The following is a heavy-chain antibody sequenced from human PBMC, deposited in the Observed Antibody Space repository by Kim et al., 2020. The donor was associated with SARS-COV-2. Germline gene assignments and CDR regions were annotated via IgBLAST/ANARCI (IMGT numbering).Heavy chain of an antibody. CDR1: GFTLTNTY. CDR3: ARGGSPVYYYYMDV. V-gene: IGHV3-66*01. Sequence: GGSLRLSCAVSGFTLTNTYMTWVRQAPGKGLEWVSVVFGGGSTYYADSVKGKFTVSRDISKNTLYLQMTSLRAEDSAVYYCARGGSPVYYYYMDVWGKGTTVTVSS. J-gene: IGHJ6*03. CDR2: VFGGGST. D-gene: IGHD6-13*01.